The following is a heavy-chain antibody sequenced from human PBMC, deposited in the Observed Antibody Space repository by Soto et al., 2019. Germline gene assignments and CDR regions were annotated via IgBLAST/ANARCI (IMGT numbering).Heavy chain of an antibody. Sequence: EVQLVESGGGLVQPGGSLRLSCAASGFTFSSYEMNWVRQAPGKGLEWVSYISSSGSTIYYADSVKGRFTISRDNAKNALSVEINGRRAEDPAVCYSGRGEYGSGGGYFDYWGQETLVTVSS. CDR2: ISSSGSTI. CDR3: GRGEYGSGGGYFDY. D-gene: IGHD6-19*01. J-gene: IGHJ4*02. CDR1: GFTFSSYE. V-gene: IGHV3-48*03.